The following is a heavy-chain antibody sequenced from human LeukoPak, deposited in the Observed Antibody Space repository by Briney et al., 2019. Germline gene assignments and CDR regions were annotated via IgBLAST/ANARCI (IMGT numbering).Heavy chain of an antibody. CDR1: GFTFSNYG. CDR2: IWYDGKHQ. V-gene: IGHV3-33*06. Sequence: PGGSLRLSCAASGFTFSNYGMHWVRQAPGRGLECVAVIWYDGKHQYYAASVKGRFNISRDNPKNMLYLQMNSLRVEDTAVYYCAKGPTQVLRFLRDGKTYYMDVWGKGTSVLVSS. CDR3: AKGPTQVLRFLRDGKTYYMDV. D-gene: IGHD3-3*01. J-gene: IGHJ6*03.